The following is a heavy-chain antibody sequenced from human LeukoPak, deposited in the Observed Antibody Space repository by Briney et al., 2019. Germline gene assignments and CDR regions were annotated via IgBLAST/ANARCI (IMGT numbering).Heavy chain of an antibody. Sequence: GGSLRLSCATSGFIFSDHSMAWVRQAPGRGLEWVAVISGRSGYIAYADSVKGRFTISRDNSENTLYLQMSSPRAGVTAVYYCARERDRGTQVADHFDHWGQGTLLTVSS. CDR2: ISGRSGYI. CDR1: GFIFSDHS. V-gene: IGHV3-21*06. J-gene: IGHJ4*02. CDR3: ARERDRGTQVADHFDH. D-gene: IGHD6-19*01.